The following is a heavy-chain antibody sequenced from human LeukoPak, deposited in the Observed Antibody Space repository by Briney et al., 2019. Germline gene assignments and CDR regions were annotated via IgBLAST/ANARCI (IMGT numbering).Heavy chain of an antibody. Sequence: ASVKVSCKASGYTFTAYHIHWVRQAPGEGLEWMGWINPNNGGTNYAQKFQGRVTMTRGTSISTVYMELSRLTSDDTAVYYCARDRGSGSYLVGWGQGTLVTVSS. CDR2: INPNNGGT. V-gene: IGHV1-2*02. J-gene: IGHJ4*02. D-gene: IGHD3-10*01. CDR3: ARDRGSGSYLVG. CDR1: GYTFTAYH.